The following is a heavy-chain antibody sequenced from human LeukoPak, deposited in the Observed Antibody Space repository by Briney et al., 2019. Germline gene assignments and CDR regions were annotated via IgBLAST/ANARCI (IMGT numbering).Heavy chain of an antibody. CDR2: IKQDGSEK. Sequence: SLRLSXAASGFTFSSYWMSWVREAPGKGVEWVANIKQDGSEKYYVDSVKGGFTISRDNAKNSLYLQMNSLRAEDTAVYYCARAARGLGPSYWGQGTLVTVSS. V-gene: IGHV3-7*01. J-gene: IGHJ4*02. CDR1: GFTFSSYW. CDR3: ARAARGLGPSY. D-gene: IGHD3/OR15-3a*01.